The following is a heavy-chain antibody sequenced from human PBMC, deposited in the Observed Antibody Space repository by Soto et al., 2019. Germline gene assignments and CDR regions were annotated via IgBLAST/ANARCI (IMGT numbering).Heavy chain of an antibody. CDR1: GFTFSSYW. CDR2: INSDGGST. D-gene: IGHD5-18*01. V-gene: IGHV3-74*01. Sequence: PGGSLRLSCAASGFTFSSYWMHWVRQAPGKGLVWVSRINSDGGSTSYADSVKGRFTISRDNAKNTLYLQMNSLRAEDTAVYYCARDRATALTRYYYYGMDVWGQGTTVTVSS. J-gene: IGHJ6*02. CDR3: ARDRATALTRYYYYGMDV.